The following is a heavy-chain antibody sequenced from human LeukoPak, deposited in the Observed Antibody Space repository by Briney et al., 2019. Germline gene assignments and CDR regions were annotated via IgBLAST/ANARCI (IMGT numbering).Heavy chain of an antibody. Sequence: PGGSLRLSCAASGFTFSSYAMSWVRQAPGKGLEWVSAISGSGGSTYYADSVKGRFTISRDNSKNTLYLQMNSLRAEDTAVYYCAKESWGAMIVTEDAFDIWGQGTMVTVSS. D-gene: IGHD3-22*01. CDR3: AKESWGAMIVTEDAFDI. J-gene: IGHJ3*02. CDR1: GFTFSSYA. V-gene: IGHV3-23*01. CDR2: ISGSGGST.